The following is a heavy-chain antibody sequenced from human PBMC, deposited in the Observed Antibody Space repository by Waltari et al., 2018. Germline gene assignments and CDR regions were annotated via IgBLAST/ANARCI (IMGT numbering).Heavy chain of an antibody. J-gene: IGHJ4*02. D-gene: IGHD2-15*01. CDR1: GYSISNNYY. CDR2: IHHTGTT. CDR3: ARGGYHPANFDF. Sequence: QMHLQESGPGLVKPSETLALSGALSGYSISNNYYWAWIRQSPEKGLEWMGAIHHTGTTYYNPSLNSRITMSVDTPNNQFSLKLNSVTAADTAVYYCARGGYHPANFDFWGQGILVTVSS. V-gene: IGHV4-38-2*01.